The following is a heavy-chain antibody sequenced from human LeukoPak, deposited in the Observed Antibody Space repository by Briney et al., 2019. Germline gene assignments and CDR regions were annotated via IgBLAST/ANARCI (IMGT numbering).Heavy chain of an antibody. CDR1: GGTFSSYA. D-gene: IGHD2-15*01. CDR2: IIPILGIA. Sequence: ASVKVSCKASGGTFSSYAISWVRQAPGQGLEWMGRIIPILGIANYAQKFQGRVTITADKSTSTAYMELSSLRSEDTAVYYCARDSGSLCRGGSCYSDYWGQGTLVTVSS. V-gene: IGHV1-69*04. J-gene: IGHJ4*02. CDR3: ARDSGSLCRGGSCYSDY.